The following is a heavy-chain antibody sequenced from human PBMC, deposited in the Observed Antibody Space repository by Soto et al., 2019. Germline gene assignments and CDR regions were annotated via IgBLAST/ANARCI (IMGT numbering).Heavy chain of an antibody. CDR3: AKGGSPFAECES. D-gene: IGHD3-3*01. V-gene: IGHV3-7*01. Sequence: GGSLRLSCAASGFTFSDYWMTWVRQAPGKGLEWVANINPDGGEGFYVDSLKGRFTISRDNAKNSLYLQINGLRVDDTALYYCAKGGSPFAECESWGQGT. CDR2: INPDGGEG. J-gene: IGHJ5*02. CDR1: GFTFSDYW.